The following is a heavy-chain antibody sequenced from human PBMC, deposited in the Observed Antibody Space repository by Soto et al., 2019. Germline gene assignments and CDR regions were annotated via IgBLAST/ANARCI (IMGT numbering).Heavy chain of an antibody. CDR2: INSGGTNI. D-gene: IGHD6-19*01. CDR1: GFTFSSYE. V-gene: IGHV3-48*03. Sequence: EVQLVESGGGLVQPGGSLRLSCAASGFTFSSYEMNWVRQAPGKGLEWVSYINSGGTNIYYADSVKGRFTISRDNAQSSLHLQMNSLRAEDTAVYYCARDKGADTGAIDNWGQGILVTVSS. J-gene: IGHJ4*02. CDR3: ARDKGADTGAIDN.